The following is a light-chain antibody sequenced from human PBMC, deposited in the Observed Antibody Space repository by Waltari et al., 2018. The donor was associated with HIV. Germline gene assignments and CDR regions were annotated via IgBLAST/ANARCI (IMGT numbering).Light chain of an antibody. CDR2: QDN. Sequence: SYELTQPPSVSVSPGQTASITCSGDKLGDKYACWYQQKPGQSPVLVIYQDNKRPSGISERFSGSNSGNTATLTISGTQAMDEADYYCQAWDSNTGVFGGGTKLTVL. V-gene: IGLV3-1*01. CDR1: KLGDKY. CDR3: QAWDSNTGV. J-gene: IGLJ3*02.